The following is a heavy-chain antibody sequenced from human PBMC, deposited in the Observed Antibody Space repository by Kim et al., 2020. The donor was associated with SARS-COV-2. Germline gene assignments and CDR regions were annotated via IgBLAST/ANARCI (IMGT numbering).Heavy chain of an antibody. CDR1: GFTFSSYG. Sequence: GGSLRLSCAASGFTFSSYGMHWVRQAPGKGLEWVAVISYDGSNKYYADSVKGRFTISRDNSKNTLYLQMNSLRAEDTAVYYCAKDHHSGYDAGGMDVWGQGTTVTVSS. CDR3: AKDHHSGYDAGGMDV. CDR2: ISYDGSNK. J-gene: IGHJ6*02. V-gene: IGHV3-30*18. D-gene: IGHD5-12*01.